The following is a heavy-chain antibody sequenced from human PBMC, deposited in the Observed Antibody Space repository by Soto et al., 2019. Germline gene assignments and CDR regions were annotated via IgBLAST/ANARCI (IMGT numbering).Heavy chain of an antibody. J-gene: IGHJ4*02. D-gene: IGHD2-21*01. CDR2: ISTRGTT. CDR1: GFSVNNNY. Sequence: VGSLRLSCSASGFSVNNNYMTWVRRAPRRRPEWVAVISTRGTTHSADFAPGRFTFSRDNSKNTLYLPMDSLRPEATAVYYCAKLWGYYFESWGPGTLVTVSS. CDR3: AKLWGYYFES. V-gene: IGHV3-53*01.